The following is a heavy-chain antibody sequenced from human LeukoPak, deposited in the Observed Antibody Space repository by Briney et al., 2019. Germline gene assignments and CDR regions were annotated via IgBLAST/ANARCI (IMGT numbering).Heavy chain of an antibody. CDR1: GFTFSSYG. CDR2: ISYDGGNT. J-gene: IGHJ4*02. V-gene: IGHV3-30*05. CDR3: ARDKDRIAAAGTLYFVY. Sequence: GRSLSPSCAASGFTFSSYGMGCFRQAPDKGLEWVAVISYDGGNTYYADSVKGRFPIYRDNSKNTLYLQMNGRRAGGATGYYCARDKDRIAAAGTLYFVYGGERTLVRVSS. D-gene: IGHD6-13*01.